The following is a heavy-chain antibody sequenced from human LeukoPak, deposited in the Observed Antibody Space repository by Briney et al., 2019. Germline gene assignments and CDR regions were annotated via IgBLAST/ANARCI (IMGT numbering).Heavy chain of an antibody. V-gene: IGHV4-59*01. CDR3: ARNSGWGYFDY. J-gene: IGHJ4*02. CDR1: GGSITSSY. CDR2: IHYTGST. Sequence: SETLSLTCTVSGGSITSSYWSWIRQSPGKGLEWIGYIHYTGSTNYNPSLKSRVTMLIDTSKNQFSLKLSSVTAADTAVYYCARNSGWGYFDYWGQGTLVTVSS. D-gene: IGHD6-19*01.